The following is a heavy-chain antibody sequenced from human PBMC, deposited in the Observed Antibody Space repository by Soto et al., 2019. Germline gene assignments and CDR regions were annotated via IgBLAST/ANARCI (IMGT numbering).Heavy chain of an antibody. V-gene: IGHV1-69*02. CDR2: VIPMVGMS. CDR1: RGTFDYYT. D-gene: IGHD3-10*01. CDR3: ATNYGAGSTHFAY. J-gene: IGHJ4*02. Sequence: QVQLVQYGAEVKKPGSPVKVSCTASRGTFDYYTISWVRQSPGQGLEWMGRVIPMVGMSSYAQKFQGRVKITADKSTSTVYMVLNSLRSEDTAVYYCATNYGAGSTHFAYWGQGPLVTVSS.